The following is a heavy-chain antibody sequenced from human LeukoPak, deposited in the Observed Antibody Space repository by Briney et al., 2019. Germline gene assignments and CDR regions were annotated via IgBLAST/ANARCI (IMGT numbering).Heavy chain of an antibody. D-gene: IGHD3-10*01. CDR1: GYTFTNYA. J-gene: IGHJ4*02. CDR3: ARDYYYASGIERYFDY. CDR2: LNTNTGTP. V-gene: IGHV7-4-1*02. Sequence: GASVKVSCKASGYTFTNYAMNRVRQAPGQGLEWMGWLNTNTGTPTYAQGFTGRFVFSLDTSVSTAYLQISSLEAEDTAVYYCARDYYYASGIERYFDYWGQGTLVTVSS.